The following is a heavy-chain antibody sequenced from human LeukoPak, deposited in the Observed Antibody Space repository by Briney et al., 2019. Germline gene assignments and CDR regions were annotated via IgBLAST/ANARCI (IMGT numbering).Heavy chain of an antibody. Sequence: GGSLRLSCAASGFTFSSYSMNWVRQAPGKGLEWVSSISSSSSYIYYADSVKGRFTISRDNAKNSLYLQMNGLRAEDTAVYYCARDHDIAAAGSPWGQGTLVTVSS. CDR2: ISSSSSYI. J-gene: IGHJ5*02. CDR3: ARDHDIAAAGSP. D-gene: IGHD6-13*01. V-gene: IGHV3-21*01. CDR1: GFTFSSYS.